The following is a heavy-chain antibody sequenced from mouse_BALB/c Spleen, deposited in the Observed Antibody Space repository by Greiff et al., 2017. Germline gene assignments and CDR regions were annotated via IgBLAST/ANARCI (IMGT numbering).Heavy chain of an antibody. J-gene: IGHJ4*01. Sequence: QVQLKESGAELVKPGASVKLSCKTSGYTFTSYWIQWVKQRPGQGLGWIGEIFPGTGTPYYNEKFKGKATLTIDTSSSTAYMQLSSLTSEDSAVYFCARGGYDGKNAMDYWGQGTSVTVSS. CDR2: IFPGTGTP. D-gene: IGHD2-2*01. CDR1: GYTFTSYW. CDR3: ARGGYDGKNAMDY. V-gene: IGHV1S132*01.